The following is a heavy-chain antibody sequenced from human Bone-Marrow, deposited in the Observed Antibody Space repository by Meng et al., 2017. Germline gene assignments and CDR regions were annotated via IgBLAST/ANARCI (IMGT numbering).Heavy chain of an antibody. V-gene: IGHV3-33*01. Sequence: QVQLVESGGGVVQPGRTLRLSCAACGFTFSNYGMHWVGQAPGKGLEWVSVISYDGSKKYYADSVKGRFTISRDNSKNTLYLQMNSLRAEDTAVYYCARENSGAWYFDLWGRGTLVTVSS. J-gene: IGHJ2*01. CDR3: ARENSGAWYFDL. D-gene: IGHD3-10*01. CDR2: ISYDGSKK. CDR1: GFTFSNYG.